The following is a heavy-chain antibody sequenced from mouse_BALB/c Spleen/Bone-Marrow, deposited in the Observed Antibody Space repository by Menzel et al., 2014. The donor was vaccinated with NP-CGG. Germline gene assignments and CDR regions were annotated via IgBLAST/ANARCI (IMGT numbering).Heavy chain of an antibody. J-gene: IGHJ2*01. V-gene: IGHV1-80*01. CDR1: GYTFTNFW. CDR2: IHPGDGDT. Sequence: VMLVESGAELVRPGSSVKISCKASGYTFTNFWMNWVKRRPGQGLEWIGQIHPGDGDTNNNGKFKGKATLTTDKSSSTAYMQLSSLSSEDSAVYFCARVYYGNLDYWGQGTTLTVSS. CDR3: ARVYYGNLDY. D-gene: IGHD2-1*01.